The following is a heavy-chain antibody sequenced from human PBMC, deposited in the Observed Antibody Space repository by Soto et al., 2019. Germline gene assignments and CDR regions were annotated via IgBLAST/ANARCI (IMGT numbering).Heavy chain of an antibody. V-gene: IGHV3-23*01. CDR1: GFTFSRYA. Sequence: ESGGGLVQPGGSLRLSCAASGFTFSRYAMSWVRQAPGKGLEWVSAISGSGGSTYYADSVKGRFTISRDNSKNTLYLQMNSLRAEDTAVYYCAKRVGLDTNAGDYFDYWGQGTLVTVSS. J-gene: IGHJ4*02. CDR3: AKRVGLDTNAGDYFDY. D-gene: IGHD5-18*01. CDR2: ISGSGGST.